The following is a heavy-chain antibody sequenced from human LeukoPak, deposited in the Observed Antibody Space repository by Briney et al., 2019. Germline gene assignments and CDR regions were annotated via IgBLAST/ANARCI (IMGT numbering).Heavy chain of an antibody. Sequence: SGGSLRLSCAASGFTFSSYAMHWVRQAPGKGLEWVAVISYDGSNKYYADSVKGRFTISRDNSKNTLYLQMNSLGAEDTAVYYCARDQDAYCSSTSCPPPFDYWGQGTLVTVSS. D-gene: IGHD2-2*01. V-gene: IGHV3-30-3*01. CDR2: ISYDGSNK. J-gene: IGHJ4*02. CDR3: ARDQDAYCSSTSCPPPFDY. CDR1: GFTFSSYA.